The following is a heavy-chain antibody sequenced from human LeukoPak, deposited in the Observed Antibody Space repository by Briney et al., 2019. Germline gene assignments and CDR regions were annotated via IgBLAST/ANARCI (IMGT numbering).Heavy chain of an antibody. V-gene: IGHV3-74*03. Sequence: GGSLRLSCAASEFTFSSYWVHWVRQAPGKGLVWVSRIYSDGSITTYTDSVKGRFTISRDNAKNTLYLHMNSLRAEDTAVYYCARAPPTFLTHRFDPWGQGTLVTVSS. CDR2: IYSDGSIT. CDR1: EFTFSSYW. D-gene: IGHD4/OR15-4a*01. J-gene: IGHJ5*02. CDR3: ARAPPTFLTHRFDP.